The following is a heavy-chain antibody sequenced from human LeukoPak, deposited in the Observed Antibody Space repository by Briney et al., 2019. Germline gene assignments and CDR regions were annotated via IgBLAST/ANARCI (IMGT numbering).Heavy chain of an antibody. CDR1: GFTFSDYS. Sequence: GGSLRLSCAASGFTFSDYSMNWVRQAPGKGLEWVSSISSSSSYIYYADSVKGRFTISRDNAKNSLYLQMNSLRAEDTAVYYRARGDYGDYVGVDYWGQGTLVTVSS. CDR3: ARGDYGDYVGVDY. J-gene: IGHJ4*02. V-gene: IGHV3-21*01. CDR2: ISSSSSYI. D-gene: IGHD4-17*01.